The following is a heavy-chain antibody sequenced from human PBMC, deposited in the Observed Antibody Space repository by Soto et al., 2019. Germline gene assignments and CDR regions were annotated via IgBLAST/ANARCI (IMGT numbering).Heavy chain of an antibody. D-gene: IGHD3-22*01. J-gene: IGHJ3*02. V-gene: IGHV4-4*02. CDR1: GCSISRSNW. Sequence: QVHLQESGPGLVKPSGTLSLTCAVSGCSISRSNWWSWVRQPPGKGLEWLGEIYHSGRTNYNPSLKSRVTLSVDKSKNQYYLKLSSVTAADTAVYYCESRRMYYDSSSYLHALDICGQVTMVTVSS. CDR2: IYHSGRT. CDR3: ESRRMYYDSSSYLHALDI.